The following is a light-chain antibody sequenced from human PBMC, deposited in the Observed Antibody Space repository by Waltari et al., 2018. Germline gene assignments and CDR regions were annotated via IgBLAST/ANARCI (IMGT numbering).Light chain of an antibody. CDR1: SAHRNPP. CDR3: QTGGCGSWV. V-gene: IGLV4-69*01. CDR2: VNSDGSH. J-gene: IGLJ3*02. Sequence: QLMLTQSPYATASLAPPAKLTRTLRSAHRNPPIAWPQQQPEKGPRYLMTVNSDGSHIKGDGIPDRFSGSSSGAERYLTISSLQSEDETDYYCQTGGCGSWVFGGGTKLTVL.